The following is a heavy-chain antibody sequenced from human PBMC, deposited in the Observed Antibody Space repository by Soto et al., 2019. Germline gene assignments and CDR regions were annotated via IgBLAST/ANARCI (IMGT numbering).Heavy chain of an antibody. CDR2: VRSKAYGGTT. D-gene: IGHD6-13*01. V-gene: IGHV3-49*03. CDR3: ARYTYTSRYSYYGMDV. CDR1: RFTFGDYA. J-gene: IGHJ6*02. Sequence: PGGSLRLSCTTSRFTFGDYAMSWFRQAPGKGLEWVGVVRSKAYGGTTDYAASVKGRFDISRDDSKSIAYLQMNSVTTEDTAVYFCARYTYTSRYSYYGMDVWGPGTTVTVSS.